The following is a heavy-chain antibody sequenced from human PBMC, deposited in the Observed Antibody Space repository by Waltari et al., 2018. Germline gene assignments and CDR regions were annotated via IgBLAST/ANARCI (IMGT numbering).Heavy chain of an antibody. CDR1: DSIVCPNF. J-gene: IGHJ4*02. CDR3: ARADVSTGGKYYFDF. V-gene: IGHV3-53*02. Sequence: EVQLVETGGGLIQPGGSLRLSCAASDSIVCPNFMTWVRQAPGKGLEWVSTLYPAAFTYYADSVKGRFTISRDSSKNTLYLQMSSVRAEDTAVYYCARADVSTGGKYYFDFWGQGTLVSVSS. CDR2: LYPAAFT. D-gene: IGHD3-16*01.